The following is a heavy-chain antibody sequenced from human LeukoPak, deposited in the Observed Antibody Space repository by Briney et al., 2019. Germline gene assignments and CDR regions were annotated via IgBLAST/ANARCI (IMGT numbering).Heavy chain of an antibody. J-gene: IGHJ4*02. CDR1: GFTFSSYS. Sequence: GGSLRLSCAASGFTFSSYSMNWVRQAPGKGLEWVSHITASGTAMFYADSVKGRFTISRDNAKNSLYLQMTSLRDEDTAVYYCASSGSYRFDYWGQGTLVTVSS. D-gene: IGHD1-26*01. V-gene: IGHV3-48*02. CDR2: ITASGTAM. CDR3: ASSGSYRFDY.